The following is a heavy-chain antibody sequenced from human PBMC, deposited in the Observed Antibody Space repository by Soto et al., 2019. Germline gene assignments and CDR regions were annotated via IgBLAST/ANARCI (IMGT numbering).Heavy chain of an antibody. D-gene: IGHD3-10*01. J-gene: IGHJ6*02. CDR3: ARGRKSYSGSGSYYKRDV. CDR2: IYHSGST. Sequence: SETLSLTCAVSGGSISSSNWWSWVRQPPGKGLEWIGEIYHSGSTNYNPSLKSRVTISVDKSKNQFSLKLSSVTAADTAVYYCARGRKSYSGSGSYYKRDVWGQGTTVTLS. CDR1: GGSISSSNW. V-gene: IGHV4-4*02.